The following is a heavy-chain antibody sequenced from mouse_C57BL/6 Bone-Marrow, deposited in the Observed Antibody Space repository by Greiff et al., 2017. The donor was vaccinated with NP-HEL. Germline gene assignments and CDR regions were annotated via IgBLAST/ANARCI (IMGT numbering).Heavy chain of an antibody. V-gene: IGHV5-17*01. CDR3: ARIPYYYGSSYDYAMDY. D-gene: IGHD1-1*01. CDR2: ISSGSSTI. J-gene: IGHJ4*01. CDR1: GFTFSDYG. Sequence: EVQLVESGGGLVKPGGSLKLSCAASGFTFSDYGMHWVRQAPEKGLEWVAYISSGSSTIYYADTVKGRFTISRDNAKNTLFLQMTSLRSEDTAMYYCARIPYYYGSSYDYAMDYWGQGTSVTVSS.